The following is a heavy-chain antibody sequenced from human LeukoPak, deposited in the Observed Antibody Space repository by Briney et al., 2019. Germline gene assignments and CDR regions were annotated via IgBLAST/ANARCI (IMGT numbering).Heavy chain of an antibody. CDR2: IYYSGST. D-gene: IGHD3-22*01. CDR3: ARGDSSGYSLSAFDI. V-gene: IGHV4-59*01. Sequence: PSETLSLTCTVSGGSISSYYWSWIRQPPGKGLEWIGYIYYSGSTNYNPSLKSRVTISVDTSKNQFSLKLSSVTAADTAVYYCARGDSSGYSLSAFDIWGQGTMVTVSS. J-gene: IGHJ3*02. CDR1: GGSISSYY.